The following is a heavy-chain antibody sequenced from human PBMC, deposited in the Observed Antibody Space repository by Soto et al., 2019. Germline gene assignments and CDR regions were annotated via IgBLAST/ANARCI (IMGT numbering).Heavy chain of an antibody. CDR1: GDTFTSYY. V-gene: IGHV1-46*01. J-gene: IGHJ4*02. Sequence: ASVKVSCKASGDTFTSYYMHWVRQAPGQGLEWMGIINPSGGSTSYAQKFQGRVTMTRDTSTSTVYMELNSLKTEDTAVYYCTTEHIVVVTASTWSLFKPDYWGQGTLVTVSS. D-gene: IGHD2-21*02. CDR3: TTEHIVVVTASTWSLFKPDY. CDR2: INPSGGST.